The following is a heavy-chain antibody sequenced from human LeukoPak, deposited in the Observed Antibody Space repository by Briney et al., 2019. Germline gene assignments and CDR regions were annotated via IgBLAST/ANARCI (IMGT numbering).Heavy chain of an antibody. Sequence: GGSLRLSCAASGFTFSSYAMHWVRQAPGKGLECVSAISSNGGSTYYANSVKGRFTISRDNSKNTLYLQMGSLRPEDMAVYYCARDLDYWGQGTLVTVSS. CDR3: ARDLDY. CDR1: GFTFSSYA. V-gene: IGHV3-64*01. CDR2: ISSNGGST. J-gene: IGHJ4*02.